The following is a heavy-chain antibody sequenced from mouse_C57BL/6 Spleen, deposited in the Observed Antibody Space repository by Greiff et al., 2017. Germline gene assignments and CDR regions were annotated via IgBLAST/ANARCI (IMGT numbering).Heavy chain of an antibody. CDR1: GYTFTSYW. V-gene: IGHV1-69*01. Sequence: VQLQQPGAELVMPGASVKLSCKASGYTFTSYWMHWVKQRPGQGLEWIGEIDPSDSYTNYNQKFKGKSTLTVDKSSSTAYMQLSSLTSEDSAVYYCARPSITTVVEGGYFDYWGQGTTLTVSS. J-gene: IGHJ2*01. CDR3: ARPSITTVVEGGYFDY. CDR2: IDPSDSYT. D-gene: IGHD1-1*01.